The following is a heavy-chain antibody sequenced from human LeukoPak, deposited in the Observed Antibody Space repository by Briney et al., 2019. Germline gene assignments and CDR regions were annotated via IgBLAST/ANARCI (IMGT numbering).Heavy chain of an antibody. V-gene: IGHV3-30*07. Sequence: DSVKGRFTISRDNSKNTLYLQMNSLRAEDSAVYFCGRVPGSGASFLDDWGQGSLVTVCS. CDR3: GRVPGSGASFLDD. D-gene: IGHD2-2*01. J-gene: IGHJ4*02.